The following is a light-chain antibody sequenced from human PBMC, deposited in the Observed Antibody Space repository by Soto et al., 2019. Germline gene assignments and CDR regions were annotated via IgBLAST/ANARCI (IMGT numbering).Light chain of an antibody. CDR3: QQYDRSWT. Sequence: EIVLTQSPGTLSLSPGERATLSCRASQSVSHNYLAWYQQRPGQAPRLLIYGASSRATGIPDRFSGSGSGTDFILTISRLEHEDFAVYYCQQYDRSWTFGQGTKVDIK. V-gene: IGKV3-20*01. J-gene: IGKJ1*01. CDR2: GAS. CDR1: QSVSHNY.